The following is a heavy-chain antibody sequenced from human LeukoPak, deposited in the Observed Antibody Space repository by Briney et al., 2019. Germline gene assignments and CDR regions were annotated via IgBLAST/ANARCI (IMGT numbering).Heavy chain of an antibody. J-gene: IGHJ4*02. Sequence: SETLSLTCTVSGGSISSSSYYWGWIRQPPGKGLEWIGSIYYSGSTYYNPSLKSRVTISVDTSKNQFSLKLSSVTAADTAVYYCARASHYYGSGSPFYFDYWGQGTLVTVSS. CDR2: IYYSGST. CDR3: ARASHYYGSGSPFYFDY. V-gene: IGHV4-39*07. CDR1: GGSISSSSYY. D-gene: IGHD3-10*01.